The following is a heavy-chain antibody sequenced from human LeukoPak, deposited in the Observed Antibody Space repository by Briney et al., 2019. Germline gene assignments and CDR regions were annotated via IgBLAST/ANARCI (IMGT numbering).Heavy chain of an antibody. CDR1: GYTFTGYY. V-gene: IGHV1-2*02. CDR3: ARGGYYYDSSGYYPY. CDR2: INPNSGGT. D-gene: IGHD3-22*01. Sequence: GASVKVSCKASGYTFTGYYMHWVRQAPGQGLEWMGWINPNSGGTNFAPKFQGRVTMTRDTSISTAYMELSRLRSDDTAVYYCARGGYYYDSSGYYPYWGQGTLVTVSS. J-gene: IGHJ4*02.